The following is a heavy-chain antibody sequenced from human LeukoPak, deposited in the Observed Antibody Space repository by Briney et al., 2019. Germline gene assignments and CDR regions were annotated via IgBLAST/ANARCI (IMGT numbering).Heavy chain of an antibody. CDR2: ISYDGSNK. J-gene: IGHJ5*02. Sequence: PGRSLRLSCAASGFTFSSYGMHWVRQAPGKGLEWVAVISYDGSNKYYADSVKGRFTISRDNSKNTLYLQMNSLRAEDTAVYYCAKGIAAAEGFDPWGQGTLATVSS. CDR1: GFTFSSYG. V-gene: IGHV3-30*18. D-gene: IGHD6-13*01. CDR3: AKGIAAAEGFDP.